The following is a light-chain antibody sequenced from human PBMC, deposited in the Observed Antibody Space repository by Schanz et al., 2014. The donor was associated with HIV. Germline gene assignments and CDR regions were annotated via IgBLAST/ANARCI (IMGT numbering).Light chain of an antibody. CDR3: QQGASPPFT. V-gene: IGKV1-39*01. CDR1: RSINNY. CDR2: DAS. J-gene: IGKJ3*01. Sequence: DIQMTQSPSPLSASVGDRVTITCRASRSINNYLNWYQQKQGKAPQLLIFDASSLQSGVPSRFSGSGSGTDFTLTISSLQPEDFATYFCQQGASPPFTFGPGTTVDSK.